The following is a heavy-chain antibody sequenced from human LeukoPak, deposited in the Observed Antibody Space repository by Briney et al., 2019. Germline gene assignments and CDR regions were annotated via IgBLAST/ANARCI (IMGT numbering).Heavy chain of an antibody. D-gene: IGHD2-2*01. J-gene: IGHJ4*02. Sequence: PGGSLRLSCAASGFTFSNHWMSWVRQAPGKGLEWVANIKQDGSEKYYVDSVKGRFTISRDNAKNSLYLQMNSLRAEDTAVYYCAREGWVVPAAAFDYWGQGTLVTVSS. CDR3: AREGWVVPAAAFDY. CDR1: GFTFSNHW. V-gene: IGHV3-7*01. CDR2: IKQDGSEK.